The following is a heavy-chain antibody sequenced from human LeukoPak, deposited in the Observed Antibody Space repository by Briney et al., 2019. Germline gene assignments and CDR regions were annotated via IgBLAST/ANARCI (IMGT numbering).Heavy chain of an antibody. Sequence: PGGSLRLSCAASGFTFSSYSMNWVRQAPGKGLEWVSSISSSSSSYIYYADSVKGRFTISRDNAKNSLYLQMNSLRTEDTAVYYCARDQTRGFYVAATTINDYWGQGTLVTVSS. D-gene: IGHD5-24*01. CDR2: ISSSSSSYI. J-gene: IGHJ4*02. V-gene: IGHV3-21*01. CDR1: GFTFSSYS. CDR3: ARDQTRGFYVAATTINDY.